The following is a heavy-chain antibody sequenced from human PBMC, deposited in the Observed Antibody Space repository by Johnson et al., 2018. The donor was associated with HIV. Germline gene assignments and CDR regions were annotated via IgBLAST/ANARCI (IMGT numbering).Heavy chain of an antibody. CDR1: GFTVSSNY. CDR3: ARDASYYGSANDAFDI. V-gene: IGHV3-66*01. CDR2: IYSGGST. J-gene: IGHJ3*02. Sequence: VQLVESGGGLVQPGGSLRLSCAASGFTVSSNYMSWVRQAPGKGLEWVSVIYSGGSTYYADSVKGRFTISRDNSKNTLYLQMNSLRAEDTAVYYCARDASYYGSANDAFDIWCQGTMVTVSS. D-gene: IGHD3-10*01.